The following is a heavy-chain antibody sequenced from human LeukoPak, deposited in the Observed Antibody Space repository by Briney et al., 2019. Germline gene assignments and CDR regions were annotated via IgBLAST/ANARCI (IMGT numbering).Heavy chain of an antibody. J-gene: IGHJ6*03. CDR3: ATGGTPNYYYYYYMDV. Sequence: GRSLRLSCAASGFTFSSYAMHWVRQAPGKGLEWLAVISYDGSKKCYADSVKGRFIISRDKSNNTLYLQMNSLRTEDTAVYYCATGGTPNYYYYYYMDVWGKGTTVTVSS. V-gene: IGHV3-30*01. CDR1: GFTFSSYA. CDR2: ISYDGSKK. D-gene: IGHD3-16*01.